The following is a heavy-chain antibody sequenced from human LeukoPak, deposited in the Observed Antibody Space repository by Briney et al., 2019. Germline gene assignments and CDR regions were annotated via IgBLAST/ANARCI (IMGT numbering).Heavy chain of an antibody. CDR1: GGSVSSGSYY. D-gene: IGHD3-3*01. J-gene: IGHJ6*02. V-gene: IGHV4-61*01. CDR3: ARDHTPRITIFGVVKNGMDV. Sequence: PSETLSLTCTVSGGSVSSGSYYWSWIRQPPGKGLEWIGYIYYSGSTNYNPSLKSRVTISVDTSKNQFSLKLSSVTAADTAVYYCARDHTPRITIFGVVKNGMDVWGQGTTVTVSS. CDR2: IYYSGST.